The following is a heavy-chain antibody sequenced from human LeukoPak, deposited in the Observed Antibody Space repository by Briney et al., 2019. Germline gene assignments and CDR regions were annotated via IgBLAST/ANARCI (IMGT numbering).Heavy chain of an antibody. CDR3: ARDPLFGVVIIPQMAFDY. D-gene: IGHD3-3*01. J-gene: IGHJ4*02. V-gene: IGHV3-48*03. CDR2: ITSSGPTI. CDR1: GFTFSSYE. Sequence: GGSLRLSCAASGFTFSSYEMNWVRQAPGKGLEWVSYITSSGPTIYYADSVRGRFTISRDNARNSLYLHMNSLRAEDTAIYYCARDPLFGVVIIPQMAFDYWGQGTLVTVSS.